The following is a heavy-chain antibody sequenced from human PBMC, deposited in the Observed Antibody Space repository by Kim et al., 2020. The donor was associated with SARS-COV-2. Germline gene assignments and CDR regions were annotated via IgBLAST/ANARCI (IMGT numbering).Heavy chain of an antibody. Sequence: ASVKVSCKASGYTFTSYYMHWVRQAPGQGLEWMGIINPSGGSTSYAQKFQDRVTMTRDTSTSTVYMELSSLRSEDTAVYYCARDWFGESGYYGMDVWGQGTTVTVSS. J-gene: IGHJ6*02. CDR2: INPSGGST. CDR1: GYTFTSYY. D-gene: IGHD3-10*01. CDR3: ARDWFGESGYYGMDV. V-gene: IGHV1-46*01.